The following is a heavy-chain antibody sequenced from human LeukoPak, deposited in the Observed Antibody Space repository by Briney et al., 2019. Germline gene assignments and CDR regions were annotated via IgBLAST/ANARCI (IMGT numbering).Heavy chain of an antibody. Sequence: PGGSLRLSCTASGFSLRSYSMHWVRQAPGKGLEWVAIIAYDGSNKYYADSVEGRFTISRGNSKDTLSLQMNSVRVEDTAMYYCVRESVLGNDYWGQGTLVTVSS. CDR3: VRESVLGNDY. D-gene: IGHD7-27*01. V-gene: IGHV3-30-3*01. CDR2: IAYDGSNK. J-gene: IGHJ4*02. CDR1: GFSLRSYS.